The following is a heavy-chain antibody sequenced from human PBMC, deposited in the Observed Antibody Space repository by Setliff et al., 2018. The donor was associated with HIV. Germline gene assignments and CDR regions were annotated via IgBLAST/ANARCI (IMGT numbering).Heavy chain of an antibody. CDR1: GDSISSGSYY. Sequence: SETLSLTCTVSGDSISSGSYYWSWIRQPAGEGLEWIGRIYTTGTTDYTPSLKTRVSMSIDTSKNQFSLNLTSVTAADTAVYYCASGPYCSNGVCRYSVWYFDFWGQGTRVTVSS. CDR2: IYTTGTT. CDR3: ASGPYCSNGVCRYSVWYFDF. D-gene: IGHD2-8*01. V-gene: IGHV4-61*02. J-gene: IGHJ4*02.